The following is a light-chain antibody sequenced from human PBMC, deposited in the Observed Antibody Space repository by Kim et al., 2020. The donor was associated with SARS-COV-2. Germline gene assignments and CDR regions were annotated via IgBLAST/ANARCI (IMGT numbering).Light chain of an antibody. Sequence: GPSLTISCTGTSSDVDGYSYVSWYQHHPGKSPKLMIYDVTKRPSGVSNRFSASKSGNTASLTISGLQAEDEADYYCISYTTSSTFVFGGGTQLTVL. CDR1: SSDVDGYSY. CDR2: DVT. V-gene: IGLV2-14*03. J-gene: IGLJ3*02. CDR3: ISYTTSSTFV.